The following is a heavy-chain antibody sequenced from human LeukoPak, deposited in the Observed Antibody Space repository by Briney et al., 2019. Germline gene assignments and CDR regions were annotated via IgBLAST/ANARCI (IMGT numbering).Heavy chain of an antibody. CDR3: AHRKATSWAHDY. D-gene: IGHD2-2*01. CDR2: ISGSGGST. V-gene: IGHV3-23*01. CDR1: GFTFSSYA. J-gene: IGHJ4*02. Sequence: GGSLRLSCAASGFTFSSYAMSWVRQAPGKGPEWVSAISGSGGSTYYADSVKGRFTISRDNSKNTLYLQMNSLRAEDTAVYYCAHRKATSWAHDYWGQGTLVTVSS.